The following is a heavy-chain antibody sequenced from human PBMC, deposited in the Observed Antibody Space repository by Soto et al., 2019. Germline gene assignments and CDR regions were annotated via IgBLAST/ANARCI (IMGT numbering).Heavy chain of an antibody. J-gene: IGHJ5*02. CDR1: GGSISSGDYY. CDR2: IYYSGTT. D-gene: IGHD3-3*01. V-gene: IGHV4-61*08. Sequence: SETLSLTCTVSGGSISSGDYYWSWIRQPPGKGLEWIGYIYYSGTTNYNPPLKSRITISVDTSGNQFSLKLSSVTAADTAVYYCARAKDDFWSGYYTWGQGTPVTVSS. CDR3: ARAKDDFWSGYYT.